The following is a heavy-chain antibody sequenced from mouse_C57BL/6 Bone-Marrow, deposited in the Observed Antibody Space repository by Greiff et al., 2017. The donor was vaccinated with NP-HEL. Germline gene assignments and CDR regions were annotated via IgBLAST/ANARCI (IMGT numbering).Heavy chain of an antibody. CDR2: ISNLAYSI. D-gene: IGHD2-4*01. Sequence: VQLVESGGGLVQPGGCLKLSCAASGFTFSDYGMAWVRQAPRKGPEWVAFISNLAYSIYYADTVTGRFTIARENAKNTLYLEMSSLRSEDTAMYYCARQVYDYDERRYWYFDVWGTGTTVTVSS. J-gene: IGHJ1*03. CDR3: ARQVYDYDERRYWYFDV. V-gene: IGHV5-15*01. CDR1: GFTFSDYG.